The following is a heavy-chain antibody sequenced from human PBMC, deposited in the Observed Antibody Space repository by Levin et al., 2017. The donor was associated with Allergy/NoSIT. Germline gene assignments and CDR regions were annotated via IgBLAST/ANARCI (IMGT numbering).Heavy chain of an antibody. CDR2: IYYRGST. J-gene: IGHJ6*02. V-gene: IGHV4-59*08. CDR1: GGVVSSYY. D-gene: IGHD1-1*01. CDR3: ARHEIPYRNDLPSYYYGLDV. Sequence: PSETLSLTCIVSGGVVSSYYWSWIRQPPGKGLEWIGYIYYRGSTNYNPSLKSRVSISVDTSKNQFSLKLSSVTAADTAVYYCARHEIPYRNDLPSYYYGLDVWGQGTTVTVFS.